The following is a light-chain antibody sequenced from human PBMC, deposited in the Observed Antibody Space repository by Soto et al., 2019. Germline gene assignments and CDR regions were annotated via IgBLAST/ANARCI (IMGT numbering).Light chain of an antibody. V-gene: IGKV3-20*01. J-gene: IGKJ4*01. CDR3: QQYGSSPPIT. Sequence: ESVLTQSPGALSLSQGERATLSCRASQSVSSSYLAWYQQKPGQAPRLLIYGASSRATGIPDRFSGSGSGTDFTLTISRLEPEDFAVYYCQQYGSSPPITFGGGTKVDIK. CDR2: GAS. CDR1: QSVSSSY.